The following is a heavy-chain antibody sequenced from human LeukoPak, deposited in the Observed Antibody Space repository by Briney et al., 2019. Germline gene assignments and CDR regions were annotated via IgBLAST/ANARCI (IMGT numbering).Heavy chain of an antibody. CDR1: GFSFDEYA. CDR3: VKDKRRHNSGYYYYFYY. V-gene: IGHV3-9*01. CDR2: ITWNSDRSI. J-gene: IGHJ4*02. D-gene: IGHD3-22*01. Sequence: GGSLRLSCAASGFSFDEYALHWVRQAPGKGLEWVSGITWNSDRSIGYADAVKGRFTISRDNAKKSLYLQMNSLRVEDTALYFCVKDKRRHNSGYYYYFYYWGQGTLVTVSS.